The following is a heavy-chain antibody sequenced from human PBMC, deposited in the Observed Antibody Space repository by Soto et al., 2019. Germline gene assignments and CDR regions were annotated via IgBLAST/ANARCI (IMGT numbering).Heavy chain of an antibody. D-gene: IGHD2-15*01. CDR3: PKYRRTDKEGYTLDF. CDR2: VYYTGNT. V-gene: IGHV4-59*03. CDR1: VGSISGFY. Sequence: SETLSLTCTVSVGSISGFYWNWMRQPPGKGLEWIGFVYYTGNTKYNPSLESRVAMSADTSKNQLSLKVTSVTAADTAVYYCPKYRRTDKEGYTLDFWGQGTMVTVSS. J-gene: IGHJ4*02.